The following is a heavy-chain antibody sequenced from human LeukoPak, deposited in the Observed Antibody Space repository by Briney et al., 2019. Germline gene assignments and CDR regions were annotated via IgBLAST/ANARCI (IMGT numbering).Heavy chain of an antibody. V-gene: IGHV3-11*06. CDR3: ARDGPTYYYDSSGYLNAFDI. CDR2: ISSSSSYT. Sequence: PGGSLRLSCAASGCTFSDYYMSWIRQAPGKGLEWVSYISSSSSYTNYADSVKGRFTISRDNAKNSLYLQMNSLRAEDTAVYYCARDGPTYYYDSSGYLNAFDIWGQGTMVTVSS. J-gene: IGHJ3*02. D-gene: IGHD3-22*01. CDR1: GCTFSDYY.